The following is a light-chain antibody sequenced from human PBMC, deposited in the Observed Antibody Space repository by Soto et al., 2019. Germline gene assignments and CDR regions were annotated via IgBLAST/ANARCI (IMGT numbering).Light chain of an antibody. J-gene: IGLJ1*01. CDR1: SSDVGAYNS. Sequence: QYALTQPASVSGSPGQSIAISCTGTSSDVGAYNSVSWYQQYPGKAPKLMIHDVTNRPSGVSDRFSGSKSGNTASLTISGLQAEDEAEYSCSSYTSSSSYVFGSGTKLTVL. V-gene: IGLV2-14*01. CDR2: DVT. CDR3: SSYTSSSSYV.